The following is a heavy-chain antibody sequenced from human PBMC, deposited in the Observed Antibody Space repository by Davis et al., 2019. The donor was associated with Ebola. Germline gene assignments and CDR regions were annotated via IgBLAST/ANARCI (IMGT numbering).Heavy chain of an antibody. CDR3: ARGAAVRSFSYYDMDV. CDR1: GFTFSNYG. V-gene: IGHV3-33*01. CDR2: IWFDGGNK. J-gene: IGHJ6*02. D-gene: IGHD2/OR15-2a*01. Sequence: GESLKISCAASGFTFSNYGMYWVRQAPGKGLEWVAVIWFDGGNKYYADSVKGRFSISRDNSKNTLYLQMNSLRAEDTAVYNCARGAAVRSFSYYDMDVWGQGTTVTVSS.